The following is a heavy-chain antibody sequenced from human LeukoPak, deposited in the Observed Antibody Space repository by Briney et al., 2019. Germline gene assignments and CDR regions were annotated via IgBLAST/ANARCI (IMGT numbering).Heavy chain of an antibody. J-gene: IGHJ3*02. V-gene: IGHV1-2*06. CDR3: ARAHSVTMVRGVRNDAFDI. Sequence: VKVSGKASGYTFTGYYMHWVRQAPGQGLEWMGRINPNSGGTNYAQKFQGRVTMTRDTSISTAYMELSRLRSDDAAVYYCARAHSVTMVRGVRNDAFDIWGQGTMVTVSS. D-gene: IGHD3-10*01. CDR1: GYTFTGYY. CDR2: INPNSGGT.